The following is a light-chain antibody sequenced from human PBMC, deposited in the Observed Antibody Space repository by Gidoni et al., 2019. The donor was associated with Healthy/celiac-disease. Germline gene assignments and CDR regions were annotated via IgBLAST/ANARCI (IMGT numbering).Light chain of an antibody. CDR3: EAWDDSLNGPV. CDR1: SANIGSNT. CDR2: SNN. J-gene: IGLJ2*01. V-gene: IGLV1-44*01. Sequence: QSALTQPPSASGTPGQRVTISCSGCSANIGSNTVNWYQQLPGTAPKLLIYSNNQRPSGVPDRFSGSKSGTSASLAISGLQSEDEADYYCEAWDDSLNGPVFGGGTKLTVL.